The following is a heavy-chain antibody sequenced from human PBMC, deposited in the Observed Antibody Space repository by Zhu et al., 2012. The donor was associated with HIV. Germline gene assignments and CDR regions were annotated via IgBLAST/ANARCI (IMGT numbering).Heavy chain of an antibody. CDR3: ARGDHTTRGSSRYGYYYHYMDV. D-gene: IGHD6-13*01. V-gene: IGHV4-59*01. CDR2: IYYSGST. J-gene: IGHJ6*03. CDR1: GGSISTYY. Sequence: QVQLQESGPGLVKPSETLSLTCTVSGGSISTYYWSWIRQPSGKGLEWIGYIYYSGSTNFNPSLKSRVTISIDTSKKQFSLKLSSVTAADTAVYYCARGDHTTRGSSRYGYYYHYMDVWGKGTTVTVSS.